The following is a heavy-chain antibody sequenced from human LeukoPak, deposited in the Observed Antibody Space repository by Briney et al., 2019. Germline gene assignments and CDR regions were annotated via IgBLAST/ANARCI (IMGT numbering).Heavy chain of an antibody. Sequence: GSLRLSCVGSGLPFSGFELNWVRQAPGKGLEWVSYIKHDGSLKTYADSVKGRFTISRDDMRNSLSLQMNGLRPEDTAIYYCARRFRDWGQGILVTVS. CDR2: IKHDGSLK. CDR3: ARRFRD. D-gene: IGHD5-24*01. J-gene: IGHJ4*02. CDR1: GLPFSGFE. V-gene: IGHV3-48*03.